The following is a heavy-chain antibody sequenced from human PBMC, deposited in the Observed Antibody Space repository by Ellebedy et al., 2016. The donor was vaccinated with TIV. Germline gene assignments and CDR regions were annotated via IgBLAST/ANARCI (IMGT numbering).Heavy chain of an antibody. CDR3: ARGGTMVRGVITFYYYYGMDV. D-gene: IGHD3-10*01. CDR1: GYTFTSYG. Sequence: AASVKVSCKASGYTFTSYGINWVRQAPGQGREWMGIINPRGGSTSYAQKLQGRVTMTRDTSTSTVYMELSILRSEDTAVYYCARGGTMVRGVITFYYYYGMDVWGQGTTVTVSS. V-gene: IGHV1-46*04. J-gene: IGHJ6*02. CDR2: INPRGGST.